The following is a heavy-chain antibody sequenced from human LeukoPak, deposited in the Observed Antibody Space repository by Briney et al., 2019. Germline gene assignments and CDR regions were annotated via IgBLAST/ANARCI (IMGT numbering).Heavy chain of an antibody. V-gene: IGHV4-59*08. Sequence: SETLSLTCSVSGGSINSYYWSWIRQPPGQGLEWIGYIYYSDDTSYSPSLKGRVTISVDTSKNQFSLKLSSVTAADTAVYYCARAVCSSGYYCIPYDYWGQGTLVTVSS. CDR1: GGSINSYY. D-gene: IGHD3-22*01. J-gene: IGHJ4*02. CDR3: ARAVCSSGYYCIPYDY. CDR2: IYYSDDT.